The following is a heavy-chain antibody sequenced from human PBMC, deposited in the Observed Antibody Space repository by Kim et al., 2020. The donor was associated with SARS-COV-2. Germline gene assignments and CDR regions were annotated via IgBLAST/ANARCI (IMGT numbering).Heavy chain of an antibody. CDR3: ASEGGDVGAFDI. J-gene: IGHJ3*02. V-gene: IGHV1-18*01. Sequence: NQAQKLQGRVTMTTDTSTSTAYMELRSLRSDDTAVYYCASEGGDVGAFDIWGQGTMVTVSS. D-gene: IGHD1-26*01.